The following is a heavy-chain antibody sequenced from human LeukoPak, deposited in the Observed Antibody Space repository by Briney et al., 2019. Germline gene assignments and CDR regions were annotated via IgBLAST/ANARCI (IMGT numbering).Heavy chain of an antibody. V-gene: IGHV1-18*01. CDR3: ARSHYYDSSGYVDY. J-gene: IGHJ4*02. D-gene: IGHD3-22*01. CDR2: ISAYNGNT. CDR1: GYTFTSYG. Sequence: GASVKVSCKASGYTFTSYGISWVRQALGQGLEWMGWISAYNGNTNYAQKLQGRVTMTTDTSTSTAYMELRSLRSDDTAVYYCARSHYYDSSGYVDYWGQGTLVTVSS.